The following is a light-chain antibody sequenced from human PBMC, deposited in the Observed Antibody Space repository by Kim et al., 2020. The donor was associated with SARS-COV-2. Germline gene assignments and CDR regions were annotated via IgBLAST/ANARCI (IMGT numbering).Light chain of an antibody. Sequence: PGKTARSTCGGNNIVSKSVHWYQQKPGQAPVLVIYYDSDRPSGIPERFSGSNSGNTATLTISRVEAGDEADYYCQVWDSSSDHWVFGGGTQLTVL. V-gene: IGLV3-21*04. CDR2: YDS. J-gene: IGLJ3*02. CDR3: QVWDSSSDHWV. CDR1: NIVSKS.